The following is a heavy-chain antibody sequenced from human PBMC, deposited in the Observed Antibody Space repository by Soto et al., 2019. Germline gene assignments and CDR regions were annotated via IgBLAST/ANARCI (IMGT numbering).Heavy chain of an antibody. V-gene: IGHV4-30-2*01. D-gene: IGHD6-19*01. Sequence: SETLSLTFAVSGGSISSGGYSWSWIRQPPGKGLEWIGYIYHSGSTYYNPSLKSRVTISVDRSKNQFSLKLSSVTAAHTAVHYCARVEDPYSSGWYYFDYWGQGTLVTFSS. CDR3: ARVEDPYSSGWYYFDY. J-gene: IGHJ4*02. CDR2: IYHSGST. CDR1: GGSISSGGYS.